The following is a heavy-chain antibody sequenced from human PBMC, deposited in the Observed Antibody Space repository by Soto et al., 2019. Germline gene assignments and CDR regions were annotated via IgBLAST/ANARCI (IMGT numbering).Heavy chain of an antibody. D-gene: IGHD4-17*01. Sequence: QVQLVESGGGVVQPGRSLRLSCAASGFTFSSYAMHWVRQAPGKGLEWVAVISYDGSNKYYADSVKGRFTISRDNSKNTLYLQMNSLRAEDTAVYYCARARGRGGDYLAPYYYYSMDVWGQGTTVTVSS. CDR2: ISYDGSNK. J-gene: IGHJ6*02. CDR1: GFTFSSYA. CDR3: ARARGRGGDYLAPYYYYSMDV. V-gene: IGHV3-30-3*01.